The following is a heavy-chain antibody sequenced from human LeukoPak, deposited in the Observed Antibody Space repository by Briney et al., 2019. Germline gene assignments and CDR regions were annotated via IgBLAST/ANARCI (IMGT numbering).Heavy chain of an antibody. V-gene: IGHV5-51*01. Sequence: KAGESLKISCKGSGYSFTSYWIGWVRQMLGKGLEWMGIIYPGDSDTRYSPSFQGQVTISADKSISTAYLQWSSLKASDTAMYYCARHDYGDYGRTNQDAFDIWGQGTMVTVSS. J-gene: IGHJ3*02. CDR3: ARHDYGDYGRTNQDAFDI. CDR1: GYSFTSYW. D-gene: IGHD4-17*01. CDR2: IYPGDSDT.